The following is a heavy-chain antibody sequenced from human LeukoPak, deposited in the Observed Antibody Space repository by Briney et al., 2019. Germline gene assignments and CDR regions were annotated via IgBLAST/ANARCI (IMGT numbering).Heavy chain of an antibody. D-gene: IGHD3-10*01. Sequence: QPGRSLRLSCAASGFTFSTYAMHWVRQGPGKGLEWVAVISYDGSNKYYADSVKGRFTISRDNSKNTLYLQVSSLSAEDTAVYYCARTTTPHYYGSGSYALGYWGQGTLVTVPS. V-gene: IGHV3-30-3*01. CDR1: GFTFSTYA. CDR2: ISYDGSNK. CDR3: ARTTTPHYYGSGSYALGY. J-gene: IGHJ4*02.